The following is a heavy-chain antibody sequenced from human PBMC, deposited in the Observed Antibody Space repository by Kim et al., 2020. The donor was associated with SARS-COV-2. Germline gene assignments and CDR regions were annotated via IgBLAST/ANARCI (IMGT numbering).Heavy chain of an antibody. CDR3: ARDLAIHDYGYTGPDY. D-gene: IGHD4-17*01. Sequence: GGSLRLSCAASGFTFSSYGMHWVRQAPGKGLEWVAVIWYDGSNKYYAASVKGRFTISRDNSKNTLYLQMNSMRAEDTAVYYCARDLAIHDYGYTGPDYWGPGTLVTVSS. V-gene: IGHV3-33*01. J-gene: IGHJ4*02. CDR1: GFTFSSYG. CDR2: IWYDGSNK.